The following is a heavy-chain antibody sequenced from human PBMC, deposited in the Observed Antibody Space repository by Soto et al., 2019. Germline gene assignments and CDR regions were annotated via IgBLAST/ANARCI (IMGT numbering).Heavy chain of an antibody. CDR2: ISKDGLDR. V-gene: IGHV3-30*19. J-gene: IGHJ4*02. CDR3: ASPREGQWLVFDH. CDR1: GFTFSDFG. Sequence: GGSLRLSCVVSGFTFSDFGMHWVRQSQGEGLAWVASISKDGLDRYYSESVKGRFTISRDDSKNTVFLQMNSLKVEDTAAYFCASPREGQWLVFDHWGQRTLVTVSS. D-gene: IGHD6-19*01.